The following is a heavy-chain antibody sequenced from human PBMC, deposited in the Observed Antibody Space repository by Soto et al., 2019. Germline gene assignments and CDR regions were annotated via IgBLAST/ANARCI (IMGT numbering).Heavy chain of an antibody. CDR3: ARDLKMERDY. CDR1: GYTSTSYY. V-gene: IGHV1-46*01. Sequence: ASAKVSCKASGYTSTSYYMHWVRQAPGQGLEWMGIINPNGGSTSYAQKYQGRVTMTRDTSTSTVYMELSSLRSEDTAVYYCARDLKMERDYWGQGTLVTVSS. CDR2: INPNGGST. D-gene: IGHD1-1*01. J-gene: IGHJ4*02.